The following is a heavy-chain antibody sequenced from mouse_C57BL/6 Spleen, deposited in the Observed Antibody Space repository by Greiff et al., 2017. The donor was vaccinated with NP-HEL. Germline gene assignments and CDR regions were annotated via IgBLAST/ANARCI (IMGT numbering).Heavy chain of an antibody. CDR2: INPYNGGT. V-gene: IGHV1-19*01. D-gene: IGHD1-1*01. CDR3: ARSHYYGSSYGNWYFDV. Sequence: EVKLQESGPVLVKPGASVKMSCKASGYTFTDYYMNWVKQSPGKSLEWIGVINPYNGGTSYNQKFKGKATSTVDKSSSTAYMELNSLTSEDSAVYYCARSHYYGSSYGNWYFDVWGTGTTVTVSS. J-gene: IGHJ1*03. CDR1: GYTFTDYY.